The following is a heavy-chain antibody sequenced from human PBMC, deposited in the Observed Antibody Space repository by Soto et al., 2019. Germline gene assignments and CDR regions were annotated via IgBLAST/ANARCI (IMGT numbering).Heavy chain of an antibody. CDR2: IFYAGNT. V-gene: IGHV4-39*01. CDR1: GGSISSSRSY. CDR3: ARQAAAPVIVLWFDP. D-gene: IGHD6-13*01. J-gene: IGHJ5*02. Sequence: PSETLSLTCNVSGGSISSSRSYWAWFRQPPGKELEWIANIFYAGNTYYNPSLKSRVTVSVDTSKNQFSLKLDSVTAADTAVYYCARQAAAPVIVLWFDPWGQGTPVTVS.